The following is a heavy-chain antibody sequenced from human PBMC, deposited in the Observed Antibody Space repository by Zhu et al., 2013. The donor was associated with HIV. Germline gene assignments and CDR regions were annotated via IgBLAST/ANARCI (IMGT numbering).Heavy chain of an antibody. CDR1: GYTFTGYY. CDR2: INPSSGGT. V-gene: IGHV1-2*02. CDR3: ARDAALDSSSWYYFDY. Sequence: QVQLVQSGAEVKKPGASVKVSCKASGYTFTGYYMHWVRQAPGQGLEWMGWINPSSGGTNYAQKFQGRVTMTRDTSISTAYMELSRLRSDDTAVYYCARDAALDSSSWYYFDYWGQGTLVTVSS. D-gene: IGHD6-13*01. J-gene: IGHJ4*02.